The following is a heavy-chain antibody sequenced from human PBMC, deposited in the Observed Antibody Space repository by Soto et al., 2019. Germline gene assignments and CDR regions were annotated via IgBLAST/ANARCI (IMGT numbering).Heavy chain of an antibody. V-gene: IGHV4-34*01. CDR1: GGSFSGYY. D-gene: IGHD4-17*01. CDR3: ASTTVVTRIDY. J-gene: IGHJ4*02. Sequence: SETLSLTCADYGGSFSGYYWSWIRQPPGKGLEWIGEINHSGSINYNPSLKSRVTISLDTSKNQFSLKLSSVTAAVSAVYYCASTTVVTRIDYWGQGTLVTVSS. CDR2: INHSGSI.